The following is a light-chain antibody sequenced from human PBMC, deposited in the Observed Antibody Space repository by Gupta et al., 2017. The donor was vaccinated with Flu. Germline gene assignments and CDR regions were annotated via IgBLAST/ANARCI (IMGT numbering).Light chain of an antibody. CDR3: QVWDSSSDHWV. Sequence: GGRNIGTKSVHGSQQKPGQAPVLVVYDDSNRPSGIPDRFSCSNSGNTATRTISRVEAGDEADYYCQVWDSSSDHWVFGGGTKLTVL. CDR2: DDS. J-gene: IGLJ3*02. V-gene: IGLV3-21*02. CDR1: NIGTKS.